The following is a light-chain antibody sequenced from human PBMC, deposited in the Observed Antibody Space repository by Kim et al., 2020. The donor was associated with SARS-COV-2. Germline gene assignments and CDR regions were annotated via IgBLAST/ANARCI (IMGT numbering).Light chain of an antibody. CDR3: LQGIHLPRGT. CDR2: EAS. J-gene: IGKJ1*01. Sequence: DIVMTQTPLSLSVTPGQPASISCKSSQSLLHSDGKNYLYWYLQKPGQSPQLLMYEASSRFSGVPDRFSGSGSGTDFTLRISRVGAGDVGVYYCLQGIHLPRGTFGQGTKVDIK. V-gene: IGKV2-29*02. CDR1: QSLLHSDGKNY.